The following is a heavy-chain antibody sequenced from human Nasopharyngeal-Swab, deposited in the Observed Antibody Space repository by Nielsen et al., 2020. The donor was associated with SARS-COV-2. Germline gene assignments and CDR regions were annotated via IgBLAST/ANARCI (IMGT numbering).Heavy chain of an antibody. J-gene: IGHJ6*02. D-gene: IGHD3-3*01. CDR1: GFTFSSYA. V-gene: IGHV3-23*01. Sequence: GGSLRLSCAASGFTFSSYAMSWVRQAPGKGLEWVSAISGSGGSTYYADSVKGRFTISRDNPKNTLYLQMNSLRAEDTAVYYCAKTQEFGVAHGMDVWGQGTTVTVSS. CDR3: AKTQEFGVAHGMDV. CDR2: ISGSGGST.